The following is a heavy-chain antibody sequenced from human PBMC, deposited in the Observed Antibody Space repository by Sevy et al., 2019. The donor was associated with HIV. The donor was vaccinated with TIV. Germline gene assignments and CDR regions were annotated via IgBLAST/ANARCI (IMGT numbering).Heavy chain of an antibody. Sequence: GGSLRLSCAASGFTFSDYYMSWIRQAPGKGLEWVSYISSSSSYTNYADSVKGRFTISRDNAKNSLYLQMNSLRAEDTAVYYCARVASGYIYGVYMDVWGKGTTVTVSS. D-gene: IGHD5-18*01. CDR1: GFTFSDYY. V-gene: IGHV3-11*06. CDR2: ISSSSSYT. J-gene: IGHJ6*03. CDR3: ARVASGYIYGVYMDV.